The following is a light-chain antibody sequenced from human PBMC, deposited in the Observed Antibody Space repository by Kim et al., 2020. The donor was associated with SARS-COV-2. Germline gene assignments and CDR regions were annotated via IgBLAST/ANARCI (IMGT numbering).Light chain of an antibody. V-gene: IGKV1-39*01. Sequence: SASVGDRVTITCRASQNIHIYLNWYQQKPGKAPNLLIYATSTLESGVPSRFSGSRSGTTFTLTISSLRPEDFATYYCQQSYIAPYPFGQGTKLEIK. CDR3: QQSYIAPYP. J-gene: IGKJ2*01. CDR2: ATS. CDR1: QNIHIY.